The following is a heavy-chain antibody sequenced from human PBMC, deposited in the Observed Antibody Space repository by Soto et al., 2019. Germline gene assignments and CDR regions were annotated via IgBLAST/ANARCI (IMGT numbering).Heavy chain of an antibody. V-gene: IGHV1-46*01. CDR2: IYPSGGST. Sequence: ASVKVSCKASGYTFTNYYMHWVRQAPGQGLEWMGIIYPSGGSTRNAQKFQGRVTMTRDTSISTAYMELSRLRSDDTAVYYCARGDSGLDYWGQGTLVTVSS. CDR1: GYTFTNYY. CDR3: ARGDSGLDY. D-gene: IGHD6-19*01. J-gene: IGHJ4*02.